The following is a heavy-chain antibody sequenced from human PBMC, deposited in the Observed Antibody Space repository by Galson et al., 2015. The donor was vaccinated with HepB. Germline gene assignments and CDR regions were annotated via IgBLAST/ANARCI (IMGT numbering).Heavy chain of an antibody. V-gene: IGHV3-33*01. Sequence: LRLSCAASGFTFSSYGMHWVRQAPGKGLEWVAVIWYDGSNKYYADSVKGRFTISRDNSKNTLYLQMNSLRAEDTAVYYCASGVVVVAATNDAFDIWGQGTMVTVSS. CDR3: ASGVVVVAATNDAFDI. D-gene: IGHD2-15*01. CDR1: GFTFSSYG. J-gene: IGHJ3*02. CDR2: IWYDGSNK.